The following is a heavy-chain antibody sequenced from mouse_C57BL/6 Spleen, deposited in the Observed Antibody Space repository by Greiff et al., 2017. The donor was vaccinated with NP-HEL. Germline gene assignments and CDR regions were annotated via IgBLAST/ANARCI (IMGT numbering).Heavy chain of an antibody. D-gene: IGHD2-5*01. Sequence: QVQLQQSGAELVRPGTSVKVSCKASGYAFTNYLIEWVKQRPGQGLEWIGVINPGSGGTNYNEKFKGKATLTADKSSSTAYMQLSSLTSEDSAVDFCARGGYSNLFAYWGQGTLVTVSA. CDR2: INPGSGGT. J-gene: IGHJ3*01. CDR1: GYAFTNYL. V-gene: IGHV1-54*01. CDR3: ARGGYSNLFAY.